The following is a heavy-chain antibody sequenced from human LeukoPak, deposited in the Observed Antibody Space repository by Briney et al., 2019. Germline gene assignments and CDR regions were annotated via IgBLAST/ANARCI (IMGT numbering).Heavy chain of an antibody. CDR2: IIPILGMA. D-gene: IGHD3-22*01. CDR1: GGTFSSYA. Sequence: SVKVSCKASGGTFSSYAISWVRQAPGQGLEWMGRIIPILGMANYAQKFQGRVTITADKSTSTAYMELSSLRSEDTAVYYCARVGGSTPDYYYDSSGPNTYFDYWGQGTLVTVSS. CDR3: ARVGGSTPDYYYDSSGPNTYFDY. V-gene: IGHV1-69*04. J-gene: IGHJ4*02.